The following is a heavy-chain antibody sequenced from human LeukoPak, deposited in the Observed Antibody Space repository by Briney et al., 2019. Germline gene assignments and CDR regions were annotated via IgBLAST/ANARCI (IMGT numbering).Heavy chain of an antibody. V-gene: IGHV3-21*01. Sequence: GGSLRLSCAASGFSFSSYSMNWVRQAPGKGLEWVSSISRSSTDIQYADSVKGRFTISRDNAKNSLHLQMNSLRAEDTAVYYCAREESGYDFDCWGQGTLVTVSS. CDR3: AREESGYDFDC. D-gene: IGHD5-12*01. CDR2: ISRSSTDI. CDR1: GFSFSSYS. J-gene: IGHJ4*02.